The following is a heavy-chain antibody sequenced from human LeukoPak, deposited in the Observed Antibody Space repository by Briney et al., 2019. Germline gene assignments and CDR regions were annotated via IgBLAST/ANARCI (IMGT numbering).Heavy chain of an antibody. V-gene: IGHV1-8*01. CDR3: ARRTVPYYYYGMDV. CDR1: GYTFTSYD. CDR2: MNPNSGNT. D-gene: IGHD4-11*01. Sequence: EASVKVSCKASGYTFTSYDINWVRQAPGQGLEWMGWMNPNSGNTGYAQKFQGRVTMTRNTSISTAYMELSSLRSEDTAVYYCARRTVPYYYYGMDVWGQGTTVTVSS. J-gene: IGHJ6*02.